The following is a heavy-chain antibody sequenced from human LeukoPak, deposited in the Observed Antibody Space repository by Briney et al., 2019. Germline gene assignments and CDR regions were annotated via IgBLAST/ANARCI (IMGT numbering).Heavy chain of an antibody. V-gene: IGHV3-66*01. J-gene: IGHJ4*02. D-gene: IGHD1-26*01. CDR2: IYNGGAT. Sequence: GGSLRLSCEASGFIFSSYEMNWVRQAPGKGLEWVSIIYNGGATYYADSVRGRFTISRDNSKNQLHLQMNNLRAEDTAVYSCVRGSSGSDYFDYWGQGTLVTVSS. CDR3: VRGSSGSDYFDY. CDR1: GFIFSSYE.